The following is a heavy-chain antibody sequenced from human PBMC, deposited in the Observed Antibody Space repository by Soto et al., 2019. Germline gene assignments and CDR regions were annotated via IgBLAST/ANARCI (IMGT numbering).Heavy chain of an antibody. D-gene: IGHD2-2*01. Sequence: EVQLLESGGGLVQPGGSLRLSCAASGFTFINYAMIWVRQAPGKGLEWVSTVSGGGDGTYYADSVKGHFNISRANSKITLYMQMSSLTAENTAIYDCAKKGVGSLKTCGSNSEWHYAFEPWRQGTVVTASS. J-gene: IGHJ3*01. CDR1: GFTFINYA. CDR2: VSGGGDGT. CDR3: AKKGVGSLKTCGSNSEWHYAFEP. V-gene: IGHV3-23*01.